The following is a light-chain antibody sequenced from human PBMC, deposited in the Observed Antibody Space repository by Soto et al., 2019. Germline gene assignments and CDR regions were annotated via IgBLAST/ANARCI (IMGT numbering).Light chain of an antibody. CDR1: QSISSW. Sequence: DIQMTQSPSTLSASVGDRVTITCRASQSISSWLAWYQQKPGKAPKLLIYAASSLQSGVTSRFSGSGSGTDFTLTISSLQPEDFATYYCQQSYSTPTFGQGTRLEIK. J-gene: IGKJ5*01. CDR2: AAS. V-gene: IGKV1-39*01. CDR3: QQSYSTPT.